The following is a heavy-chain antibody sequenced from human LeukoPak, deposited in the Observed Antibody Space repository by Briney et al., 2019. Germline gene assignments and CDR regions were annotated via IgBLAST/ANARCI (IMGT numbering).Heavy chain of an antibody. CDR2: INTDGTVT. J-gene: IGHJ4*02. Sequence: GGSLRLSCAASGLTFSKYWMLWVRQAPGRGLESVSRINTDGTVTTYADSVKGRFTVSRDNADNTMFLQMNSVRDEDTAVYYCATKQWLAPPPDSWGQGTPVTVSS. CDR3: ATKQWLAPPPDS. V-gene: IGHV3-74*01. CDR1: GLTFSKYW. D-gene: IGHD6-19*01.